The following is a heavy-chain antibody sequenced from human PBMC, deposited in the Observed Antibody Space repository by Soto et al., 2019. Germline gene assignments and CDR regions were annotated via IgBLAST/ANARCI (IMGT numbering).Heavy chain of an antibody. CDR1: GGSISSGGYY. Sequence: SETLSLTCTVSGGSISSGGYYWSWIRQHPGKGLEWIGYIYYSGSTYYNPSLKSRVTISVDTSKNQFSLKLSSVTAADTAVYYCARGKPQYYFDYWGQGTLVTVSS. D-gene: IGHD4-4*01. CDR2: IYYSGST. V-gene: IGHV4-31*03. J-gene: IGHJ4*02. CDR3: ARGKPQYYFDY.